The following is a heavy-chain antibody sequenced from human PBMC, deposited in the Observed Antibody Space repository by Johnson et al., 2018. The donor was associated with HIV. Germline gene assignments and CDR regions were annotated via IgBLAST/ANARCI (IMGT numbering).Heavy chain of an antibody. Sequence: EQLEESGGGLVKPGGSLRLSCAASGFTFNTYWMTWVRQPPGRGLECVANIKQDGTEKNYVDSVRGRFTISRDNAKNSLYLQLNSLRDEDTALYFCAKQQYCTNGVWCPFDIWGQGTMVTVSS. CDR3: AKQQYCTNGVWCPFDI. J-gene: IGHJ3*02. D-gene: IGHD2-8*01. CDR1: GFTFNTYW. CDR2: IKQDGTEK. V-gene: IGHV3-7*03.